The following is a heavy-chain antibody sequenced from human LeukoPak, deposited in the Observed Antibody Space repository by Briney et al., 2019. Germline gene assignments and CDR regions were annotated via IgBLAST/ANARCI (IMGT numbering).Heavy chain of an antibody. V-gene: IGHV3-33*01. CDR2: IWYDGSNK. CDR1: GFTFSSYG. CDR3: ARGYVDTAMVFLDY. Sequence: QPGGSLRLSCAASGFTFSSYGMHWVRQAPGKGLEWVAVIWYDGSNKYYADSVKGRFTISRDNSKNTLYLQMNSLRAEDTAVYYCARGYVDTAMVFLDYWGQGTLVTVSS. J-gene: IGHJ4*02. D-gene: IGHD5-18*01.